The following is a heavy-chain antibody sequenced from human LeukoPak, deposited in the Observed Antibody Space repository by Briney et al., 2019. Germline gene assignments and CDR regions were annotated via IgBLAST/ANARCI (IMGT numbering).Heavy chain of an antibody. CDR3: ARDVDAFDI. V-gene: IGHV3-7*03. J-gene: IGHJ3*02. CDR2: IKQDGSEK. CDR1: GFTFSSYW. Sequence: GGSLRLSCAASGFTFSSYWVSWVRQAPGKGLEWVANIKQDGSEKYYVDSVKGRFTISRDNAKNSLYLQMNSLRAEDTAVYYCARDVDAFDIWGQGTMVTVSS.